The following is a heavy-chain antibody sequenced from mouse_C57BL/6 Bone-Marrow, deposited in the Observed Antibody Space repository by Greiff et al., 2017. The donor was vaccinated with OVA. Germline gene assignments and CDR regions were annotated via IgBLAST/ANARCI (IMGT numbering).Heavy chain of an antibody. J-gene: IGHJ3*01. Sequence: DVHLVESGGGLVKPGGSLKLSCAASGFTFSSYAMSWVRQTPEKRLEWVATISDGGSYTYYPDNVKGRFTISRDNAKNNLYLQMSHLKSEDTAMYYCARGGYGNYPAWFAYWGQGTLVTVSA. D-gene: IGHD2-1*01. V-gene: IGHV5-4*01. CDR2: ISDGGSYT. CDR3: ARGGYGNYPAWFAY. CDR1: GFTFSSYA.